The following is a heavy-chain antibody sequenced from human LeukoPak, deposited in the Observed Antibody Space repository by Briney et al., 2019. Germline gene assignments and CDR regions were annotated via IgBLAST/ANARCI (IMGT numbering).Heavy chain of an antibody. Sequence: SETLSLTCAVYGGSFSGYYWGWIRQPPGKGLEWIGEINHSGSTNYNPSLKSRVTISVDTSKNQFSLKLSSVTAADTAVYYCARGSSWPYYYGMDVWGQGTTVTVSS. CDR1: GGSFSGYY. J-gene: IGHJ6*02. CDR3: ARGSSWPYYYGMDV. D-gene: IGHD6-13*01. V-gene: IGHV4-34*01. CDR2: INHSGST.